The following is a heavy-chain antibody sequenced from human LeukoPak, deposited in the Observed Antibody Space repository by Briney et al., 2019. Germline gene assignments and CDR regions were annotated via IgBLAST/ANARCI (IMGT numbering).Heavy chain of an antibody. CDR3: AKDLLVVRTRYYYGSGSLDY. Sequence: GGSLRLSCAASGFTFSSYAMHWVRQAPGKGLEWVAVISYDGSNKYYADSVKGRFTISRDNSKNTLYLQMNSLRAEDTAVYYCAKDLLVVRTRYYYGSGSLDYWGQGTLATVSS. CDR2: ISYDGSNK. J-gene: IGHJ4*02. D-gene: IGHD3-10*01. V-gene: IGHV3-30*04. CDR1: GFTFSSYA.